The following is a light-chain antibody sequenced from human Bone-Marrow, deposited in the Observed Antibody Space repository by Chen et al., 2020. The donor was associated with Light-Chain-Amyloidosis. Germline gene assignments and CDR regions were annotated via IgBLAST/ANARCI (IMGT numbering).Light chain of an antibody. Sequence: NFMLTQPHSVSESPGKTVIISCTRSSGSIATNYVQWYQPRPGSSPTTVIYEDDQRPSGVPERFSGAIDRSSNAASLTISGLKTEDEADYYCQSYQGSSQGVFGGGTKLTVL. CDR3: QSYQGSSQGV. CDR1: SGSIATNY. V-gene: IGLV6-57*01. J-gene: IGLJ3*02. CDR2: EDD.